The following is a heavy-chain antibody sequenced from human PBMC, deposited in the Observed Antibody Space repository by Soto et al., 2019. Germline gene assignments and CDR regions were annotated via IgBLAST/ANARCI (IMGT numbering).Heavy chain of an antibody. CDR3: ARDPKTGGYCSGGSCYSYYYYMDV. D-gene: IGHD2-15*01. CDR1: GFTFSSYA. Sequence: GGSLRLSCAASGFTFSSYAMHWVRQAPGKGLEYVSAISSNGGSTYYANSVKGRFTISRGNSKNTLYLQMGSLRAEDMAVYYCARDPKTGGYCSGGSCYSYYYYMDVWGKGTTVTVSS. CDR2: ISSNGGST. V-gene: IGHV3-64*01. J-gene: IGHJ6*03.